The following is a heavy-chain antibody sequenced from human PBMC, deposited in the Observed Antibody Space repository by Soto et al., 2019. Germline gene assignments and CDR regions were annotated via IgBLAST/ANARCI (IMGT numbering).Heavy chain of an antibody. D-gene: IGHD1-26*01. Sequence: RQAPGKGLEWVSYISSSGSTIYYADSVKGRFTISRDNAKNSLYLQMNSLRAEDTAVYYCARGSGSYAPTDFDYWGQGTLVTVSS. V-gene: IGHV3-11*01. CDR2: ISSSGSTI. J-gene: IGHJ4*02. CDR3: ARGSGSYAPTDFDY.